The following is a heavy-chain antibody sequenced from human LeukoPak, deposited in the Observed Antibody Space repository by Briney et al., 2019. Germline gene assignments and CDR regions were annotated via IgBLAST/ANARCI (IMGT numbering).Heavy chain of an antibody. V-gene: IGHV3-21*01. D-gene: IGHD4-17*01. CDR2: ISSSSSYI. CDR3: ARARAGTVRYYFDY. Sequence: GGSLRLSCAASGFTFSSYSMNWVRQAPGKGLEWVSSISSSSSYIYHADSVKGRFTISRDNAKNSLYLQMNSLRAEDTAVYYCARARAGTVRYYFDYWGQGTLVTVSS. J-gene: IGHJ4*02. CDR1: GFTFSSYS.